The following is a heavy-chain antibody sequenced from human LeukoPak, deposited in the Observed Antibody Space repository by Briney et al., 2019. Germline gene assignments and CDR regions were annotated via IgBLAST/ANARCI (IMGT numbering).Heavy chain of an antibody. V-gene: IGHV4-59*12. J-gene: IGHJ3*02. CDR1: GGSFSGYY. CDR3: ARDPDGYNAFDI. Sequence: SETLSLTCAVYGGSFSGYYWSWIRQPPGKGLEWIGYIYYSGSTNYNPSLKSRVTISVDTSKNQFSLKLSSVTAADTAVYYCARDPDGYNAFDIWGQGTMVTVSS. D-gene: IGHD5-24*01. CDR2: IYYSGST.